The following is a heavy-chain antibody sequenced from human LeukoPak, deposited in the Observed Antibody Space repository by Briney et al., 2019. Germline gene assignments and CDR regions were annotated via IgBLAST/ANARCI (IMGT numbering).Heavy chain of an antibody. CDR2: ISGSGGST. CDR3: AKDRGWYCSGGSCYEYNWFDP. Sequence: GGSLRLSCAASGFTFSSYAMSWVRQAPGKGLERVSAISGSGGSTYYADSVKGRFTISRDNSKNTLYLQMNSLRAEDTAVYYCAKDRGWYCSGGSCYEYNWFDPWGQGTLVTVSS. CDR1: GFTFSSYA. V-gene: IGHV3-23*01. J-gene: IGHJ5*02. D-gene: IGHD2-15*01.